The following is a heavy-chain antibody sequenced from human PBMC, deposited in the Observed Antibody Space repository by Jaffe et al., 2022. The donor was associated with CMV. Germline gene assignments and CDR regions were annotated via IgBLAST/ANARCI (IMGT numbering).Heavy chain of an antibody. CDR1: GGSISSYY. Sequence: QVQLQESGPGLVKPSETLSLTCTVSGGSISSYYWSWIRQPPGKGLEWIGYIYYSGSTNYNPSLKSRVTISVDTSKNQFSLKLSSVTAADTAVYYCARRGSGALYYMDVWGKGTTVTVSS. J-gene: IGHJ6*03. CDR2: IYYSGST. V-gene: IGHV4-59*08. D-gene: IGHD1-26*01. CDR3: ARRGSGALYYMDV.